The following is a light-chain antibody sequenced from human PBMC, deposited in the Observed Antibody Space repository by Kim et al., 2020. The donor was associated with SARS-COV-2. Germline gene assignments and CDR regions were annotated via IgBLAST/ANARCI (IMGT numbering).Light chain of an antibody. Sequence: ISVAASLQNGVPSRFSGSRSGTEFTLTISSLQTEDFATYYCLQDYIYPRTFGQGTKVEIK. CDR2: VAA. J-gene: IGKJ1*01. CDR3: LQDYIYPRT. V-gene: IGKV1-6*01.